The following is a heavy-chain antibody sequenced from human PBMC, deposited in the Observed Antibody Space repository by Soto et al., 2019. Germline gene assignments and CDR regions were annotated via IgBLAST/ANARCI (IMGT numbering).Heavy chain of an antibody. J-gene: IGHJ4*02. CDR2: IYYSGST. Sequence: QVQLQESGPGLVKPSETLSLTCTVSGGSVSSYYWSWIRQPPGTGLEWIGSIYYSGSTTYNPSLKSRVTISVDTSKNKFSLTLSSVTAADTAVYYCAVRHSTGLGDYFDYWGQGTLVTVSS. CDR3: AVRHSTGLGDYFDY. V-gene: IGHV4-59*02. D-gene: IGHD1-26*01. CDR1: GGSVSSYY.